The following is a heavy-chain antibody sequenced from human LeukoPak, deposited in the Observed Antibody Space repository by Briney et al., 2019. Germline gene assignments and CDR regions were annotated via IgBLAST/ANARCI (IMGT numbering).Heavy chain of an antibody. Sequence: SETLSLTCAVYGGSFSGYYWSWIRQPPGKGLEWIGEINHGGSTNYNPSLKSRVTISVDTSKNQFSLKLSSVTAADTAVYYCARVGRPYSSGWYIDYWGQGTLVTVSS. CDR1: GGSFSGYY. CDR2: INHGGST. J-gene: IGHJ4*02. CDR3: ARVGRPYSSGWYIDY. D-gene: IGHD6-19*01. V-gene: IGHV4-34*01.